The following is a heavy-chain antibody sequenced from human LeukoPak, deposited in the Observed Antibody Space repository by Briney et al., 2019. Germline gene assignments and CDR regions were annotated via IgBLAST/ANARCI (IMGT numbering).Heavy chain of an antibody. CDR1: GGSFSGYY. V-gene: IGHV4-34*01. D-gene: IGHD4-17*01. Sequence: SETLSLTCAVYGGSFSGYYWSWIRQPPGKGLEWIGEINHSGSTNYNPSLKSRVTISVDTSKNQFSLKLSSVTAADTAVYYCARADYGDYYFDYWGQGTLVTVSS. CDR3: ARADYGDYYFDY. J-gene: IGHJ4*02. CDR2: INHSGST.